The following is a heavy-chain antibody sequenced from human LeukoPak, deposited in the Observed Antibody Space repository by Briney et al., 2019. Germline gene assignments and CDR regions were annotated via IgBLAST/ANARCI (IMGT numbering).Heavy chain of an antibody. J-gene: IGHJ5*02. D-gene: IGHD5-24*01. Sequence: PSETLSLTCIVCGGSISRYYWSWIRQPPGKGLEWIGYIYYSGSTNYNPSLKSRVTISVDTSKNQFSLKLSSVTAADTAVYYCARGRGGRYWFDPWGQGTLVTVSS. CDR1: GGSISRYY. CDR2: IYYSGST. CDR3: ARGRGGRYWFDP. V-gene: IGHV4-59*01.